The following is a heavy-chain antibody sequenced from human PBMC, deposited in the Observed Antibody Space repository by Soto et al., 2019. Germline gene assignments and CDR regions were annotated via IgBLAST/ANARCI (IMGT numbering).Heavy chain of an antibody. CDR1: GFPVSITY. Sequence: GGSLRLSCNASGFPVSITYMSLVRQSPGMGLEWVAFIESGGSTHYADSVKGRFTISRDIPKNMIYLQLHTLRAEDTAVYYCAKDLGPLRLLNYFVYGLDVWGQGTTVTLSS. CDR3: AKDLGPLRLLNYFVYGLDV. CDR2: IESGGST. V-gene: IGHV3-53*01. D-gene: IGHD2-15*01. J-gene: IGHJ6*02.